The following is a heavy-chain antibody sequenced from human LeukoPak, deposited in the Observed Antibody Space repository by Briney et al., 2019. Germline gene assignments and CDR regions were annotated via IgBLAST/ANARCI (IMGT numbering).Heavy chain of an antibody. CDR2: IWYDGSNK. CDR1: GFTFSSYA. CDR3: ARVNGGGFDH. J-gene: IGHJ4*02. D-gene: IGHD3-10*01. Sequence: GRSLRLSCAASGFTFSSYAMHWVRQAPGKGLEWVAVIWYDGSNKYYADSVKGRFTISSHNSKNTLYLQMNSLRAEDTAVYYCARVNGGGFDHWGQGTLVTVSA. V-gene: IGHV3-33*01.